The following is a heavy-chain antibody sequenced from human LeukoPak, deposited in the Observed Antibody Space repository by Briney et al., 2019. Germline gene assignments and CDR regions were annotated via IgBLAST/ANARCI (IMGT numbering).Heavy chain of an antibody. D-gene: IGHD5-24*01. J-gene: IGHJ3*02. CDR2: IYSGGGT. CDR1: GFTFSSYA. V-gene: IGHV3-53*01. CDR3: ARMRDGYNRDAFDI. Sequence: GGSLRLSCAASGFTFSSYAMSWVRQAPGKGLEWVSVIYSGGGTYYADSVKGRFTISRDNSKNTLYLQMNSLRAEDTAVYYCARMRDGYNRDAFDIWGQGTMVTVSS.